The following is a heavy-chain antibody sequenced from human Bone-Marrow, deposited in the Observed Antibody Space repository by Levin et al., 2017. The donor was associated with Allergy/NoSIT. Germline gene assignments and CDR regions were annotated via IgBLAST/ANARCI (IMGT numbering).Heavy chain of an antibody. CDR1: GGSIRSGDYY. CDR2: IYYSGST. Sequence: PSQTLSLTCTVSGGSIRSGDYYWSWIRQPPGKGLEWIGYIYYSGSTYYNPSLKSRVTISVDTSKNQFSLKLSSVTAADTAVYYCAREGGPGAAYYFDYWGQGTLVTVSS. CDR3: AREGGPGAAYYFDY. D-gene: IGHD6-25*01. J-gene: IGHJ4*02. V-gene: IGHV4-30-4*01.